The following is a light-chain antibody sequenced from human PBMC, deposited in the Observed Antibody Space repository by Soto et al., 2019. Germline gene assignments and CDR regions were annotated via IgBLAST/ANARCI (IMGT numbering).Light chain of an antibody. J-gene: IGKJ2*02. Sequence: DIQMTQSPSPLSASVGDRVTITCRASQSISSWLAWYQQKPGKAPNLLIYKASSLQSGVPSRFSGSGSGTEFTLSISSLQPDDFATYYCQEYSSNPGTFGQGTKLEIK. V-gene: IGKV1-5*03. CDR2: KAS. CDR3: QEYSSNPGT. CDR1: QSISSW.